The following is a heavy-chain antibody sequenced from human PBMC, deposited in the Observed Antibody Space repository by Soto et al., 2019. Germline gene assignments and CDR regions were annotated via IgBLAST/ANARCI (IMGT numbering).Heavy chain of an antibody. Sequence: SETLSLTCTVSGGSISSYYWSWIRQPPGKGLEWIGYIYYSGSTNYNPSLKSRVTISVDTSKNQFSLKLSSVTAADTAVYYCARDALRSGWYDYWGQGTLVTVSS. CDR1: GGSISSYY. J-gene: IGHJ4*02. D-gene: IGHD6-19*01. V-gene: IGHV4-59*01. CDR3: ARDALRSGWYDY. CDR2: IYYSGST.